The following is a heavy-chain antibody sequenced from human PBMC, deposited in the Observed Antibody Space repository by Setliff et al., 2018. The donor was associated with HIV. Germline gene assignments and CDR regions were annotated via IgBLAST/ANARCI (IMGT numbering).Heavy chain of an antibody. CDR2: MYDSGRT. CDR3: ARHHLRTTEEYFQH. Sequence: PSETLSLTCTVSGGSIRGSSYYWGWIRQPPGKGLEWIGSMYDSGRTYYNPSLKSRVTISVDTSKNQFSLKLNSVTAADTAVYYCARHHLRTTEEYFQHWGQGTLVTVSS. CDR1: GGSIRGSSYY. V-gene: IGHV4-39*01. J-gene: IGHJ1*01. D-gene: IGHD4-17*01.